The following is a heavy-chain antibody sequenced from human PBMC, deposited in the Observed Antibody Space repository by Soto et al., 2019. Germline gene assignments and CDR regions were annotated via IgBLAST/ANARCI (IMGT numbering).Heavy chain of an antibody. D-gene: IGHD2-15*01. V-gene: IGHV3-23*01. CDR3: ARGGLSGVDV. CDR2: ISASGSGT. CDR1: GFTFSNGW. J-gene: IGHJ6*02. Sequence: HPGGSLRLSCEGSGFTFSNGWMTWVRQAPGKGLEWVSGISASGSGTYYADSVKGRFTISRDNSKDTLHVQMDNLRLEDTAVHYCARGGLSGVDVWGLGTMVTVSS.